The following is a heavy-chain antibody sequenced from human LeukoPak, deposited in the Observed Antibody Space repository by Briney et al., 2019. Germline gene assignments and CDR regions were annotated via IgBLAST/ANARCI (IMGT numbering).Heavy chain of an antibody. CDR3: TRYYYDSSGWFDP. D-gene: IGHD3-22*01. Sequence: GGSLRLSCAASGFTFSGSAMHWVRQASGKGLEWVGRIRSKANSYATAYAASVKGRFTISRDDSKNTAYLQMNSLKTEDTAVYYCTRYYYDSSGWFDPWGQGTLVTVSS. V-gene: IGHV3-73*01. CDR1: GFTFSGSA. J-gene: IGHJ5*02. CDR2: IRSKANSYAT.